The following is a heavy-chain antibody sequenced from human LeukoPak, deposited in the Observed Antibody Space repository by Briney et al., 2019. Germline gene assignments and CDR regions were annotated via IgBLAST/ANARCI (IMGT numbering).Heavy chain of an antibody. CDR3: ARLDSSGWYYFDY. J-gene: IGHJ4*02. D-gene: IGHD6-19*01. Sequence: AYIYYSATTNYHPSLKIRVPISVDTSKNQFSLKLSSVTAADTAVYYCARLDSSGWYYFDYWGQGTLVTVSS. CDR2: IYYSATT. V-gene: IGHV4-59*08.